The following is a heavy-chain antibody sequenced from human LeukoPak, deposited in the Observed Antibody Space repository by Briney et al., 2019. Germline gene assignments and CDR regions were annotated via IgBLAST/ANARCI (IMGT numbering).Heavy chain of an antibody. CDR1: GFTFSSDS. V-gene: IGHV3-21*01. J-gene: IGHJ5*02. D-gene: IGHD6-19*01. CDR3: ARDQSSVAGTTYNWFDP. Sequence: GGSLRLSCAASGFTFSSDSMNWVRQAPGKGLEWVSSISGSSSYIYYADSVKGRFTISRDNAKNSLYLQMNSLRAEDTAVYYCARDQSSVAGTTYNWFDPWGQGTLVTVSS. CDR2: ISGSSSYI.